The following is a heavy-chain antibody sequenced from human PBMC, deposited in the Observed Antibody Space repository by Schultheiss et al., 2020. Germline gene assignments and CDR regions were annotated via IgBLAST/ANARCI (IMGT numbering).Heavy chain of an antibody. CDR2: ISNSATTI. CDR3: ARDVGFCGGTSCFPSFQH. J-gene: IGHJ1*01. Sequence: GESLKISCAASGFTFSSFEMNWVRQVPGRGLEWISYISNSATTILYSDSVKGRFTISRDNAKNSLYLQMNSLRAEDTAIYYCARDVGFCGGTSCFPSFQHWGQGTLVTVSS. CDR1: GFTFSSFE. D-gene: IGHD2-21*01. V-gene: IGHV3-48*03.